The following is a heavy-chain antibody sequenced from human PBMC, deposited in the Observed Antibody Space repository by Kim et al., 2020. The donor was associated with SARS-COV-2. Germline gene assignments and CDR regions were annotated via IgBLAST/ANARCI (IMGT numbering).Heavy chain of an antibody. D-gene: IGHD1-1*01. J-gene: IGHJ3*02. CDR3: AREWNAAAANDAFDI. V-gene: IGHV4-31*03. CDR2: IYYSGST. CDR1: GGSISSGGYY. Sequence: SETLSLTCTVSGGSISSGGYYWSWIRQHPGKGLEWIGYIYYSGSTYYNPSLKSRVTISVDTSKNQFSLKLSSVTAADTAVYYCAREWNAAAANDAFDIWGQGTMVTVSS.